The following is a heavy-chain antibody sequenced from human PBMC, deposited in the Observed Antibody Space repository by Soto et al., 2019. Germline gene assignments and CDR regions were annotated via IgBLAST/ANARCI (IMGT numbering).Heavy chain of an antibody. CDR3: ASYSSSTGEPFYYYYGMDV. CDR1: GFTFDDYA. D-gene: IGHD6-13*01. Sequence: PGGSLRLSCATSGFTFDDYAMHWVRQAPGKGLEWVSGTSWNSGSIGYADSVKGRFTISRDNAKNSLYLQMNSLRAEDTAVYYCASYSSSTGEPFYYYYGMDVWGQGTTVTVSS. J-gene: IGHJ6*02. CDR2: TSWNSGSI. V-gene: IGHV3-9*01.